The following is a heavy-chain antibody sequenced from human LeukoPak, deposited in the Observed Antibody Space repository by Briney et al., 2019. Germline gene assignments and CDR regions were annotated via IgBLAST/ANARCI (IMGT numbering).Heavy chain of an antibody. CDR2: IYYSGST. D-gene: IGHD1-14*01. V-gene: IGHV4-59*01. J-gene: IGHJ3*02. CDR3: ATNLPRGAFDI. Sequence: SETQSLTCTVSGGSISSYYWSWIRQPPGKGLEWIGYIYYSGSTNYNPSLKSRVTISVDTSKNQFSLKLSSVTAADTAVYYCATNLPRGAFDIWGQGTMVTVSS. CDR1: GGSISSYY.